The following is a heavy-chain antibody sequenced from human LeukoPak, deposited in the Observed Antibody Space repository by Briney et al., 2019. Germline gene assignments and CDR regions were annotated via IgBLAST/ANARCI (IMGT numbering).Heavy chain of an antibody. CDR2: ISRSGHT. D-gene: IGHD3-10*01. V-gene: IGHV4-59*08. J-gene: IGHJ4*02. Sequence: SETLSLTCTVSGASPVSHYWSWIRQPPGKGLEWLGYISRSGHTNYNPSLKSRVSMSVATSKSHFSLNLTSVTAADTAIYYCARLSFGDSHFDQWGQGTLVTVSS. CDR1: GASPVSHY. CDR3: ARLSFGDSHFDQ.